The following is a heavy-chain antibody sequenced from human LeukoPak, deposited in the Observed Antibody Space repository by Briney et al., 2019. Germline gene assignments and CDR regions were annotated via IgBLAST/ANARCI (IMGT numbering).Heavy chain of an antibody. CDR1: GFTFGDYS. V-gene: IGHV3-49*04. D-gene: IGHD6-13*01. CDR3: TRGIDRGGSSWSLRAFDI. CDR2: IRSKASGGTT. Sequence: GGSLRLSCTASGFTFGDYSMTWVRQAPGKGLEWVGFIRSKASGGTTEYAASVKGRFTISRDDSKSIAYLQMNSLKTEDTAVYYCTRGIDRGGSSWSLRAFDIWGQGTMVTVS. J-gene: IGHJ3*02.